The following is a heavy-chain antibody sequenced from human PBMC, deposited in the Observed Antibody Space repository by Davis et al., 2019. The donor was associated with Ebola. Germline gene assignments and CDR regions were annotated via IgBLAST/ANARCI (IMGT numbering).Heavy chain of an antibody. J-gene: IGHJ6*02. V-gene: IGHV4-39*01. CDR2: IYYSGST. Sequence: GSLRLSCTVSGGSISSSSYYWGWIRQPPGKGLEWIGSIYYSGSTYYNPSLKSRVTISVDTSKNQFSLKLSSVTAADTAVYYCARHSWTPWYYGMDVWGQGTTVTVSS. D-gene: IGHD6-13*01. CDR3: ARHSWTPWYYGMDV. CDR1: GGSISSSSYY.